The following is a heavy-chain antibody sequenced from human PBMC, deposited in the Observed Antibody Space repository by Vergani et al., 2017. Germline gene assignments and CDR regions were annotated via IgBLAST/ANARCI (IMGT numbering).Heavy chain of an antibody. V-gene: IGHV3-43*02. CDR1: GFTFDDYA. J-gene: IGHJ4*02. D-gene: IGHD2-21*02. Sequence: EVQLVESGGGVVQPGGSLRLSCAASGFTFDDYAMHWVRQAPGKGLEWVSLISGDGGSTYYADSVKGRFTISRDNSKNSLYLQMNSLRTEDTALYYCAXGFGGTYCGGDCYSFGYWGQGTLVTVSS. CDR3: AXGFGGTYCGGDCYSFGY. CDR2: ISGDGGST.